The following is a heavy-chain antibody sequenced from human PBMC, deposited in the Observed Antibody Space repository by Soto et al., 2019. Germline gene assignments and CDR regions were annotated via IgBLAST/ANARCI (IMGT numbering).Heavy chain of an antibody. D-gene: IGHD2-15*01. CDR3: TEVVVAASSQDNWFDP. CDR2: IYYSGST. V-gene: IGHV4-39*01. CDR1: GGSISSSSYY. Sequence: PSETLSLTCTVSGGSISSSSYYWGWIRQPPGKGLEWIGSIYYSGSTYYNPSLKSRVTISVDTSKNQFSLKLGSVTAADTAVYYCTEVVVAASSQDNWFDPWGQGTLVTVS. J-gene: IGHJ5*02.